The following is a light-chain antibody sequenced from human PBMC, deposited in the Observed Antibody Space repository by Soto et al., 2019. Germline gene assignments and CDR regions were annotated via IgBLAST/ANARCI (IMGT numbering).Light chain of an antibody. CDR2: AAS. V-gene: IGKV1-27*01. J-gene: IGKJ1*01. Sequence: DIQMTQSPSSLSASVGDRVTITCRASQGISHFLAWYQQKPGKVPKLLIYAASILQSGVPPRFSRSGSGTDFTLTISSLQPEDVATYYCQKYNTVPRTFGQGTKVEI. CDR3: QKYNTVPRT. CDR1: QGISHF.